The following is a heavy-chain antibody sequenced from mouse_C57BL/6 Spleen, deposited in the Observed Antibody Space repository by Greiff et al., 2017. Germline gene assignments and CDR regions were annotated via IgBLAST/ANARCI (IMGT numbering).Heavy chain of an antibody. CDR3: ARGFDGHYFDY. Sequence: QVQLKQPGAELVRPGSSVKLSCKASGYTFTSYWMHWVKQRPIQGLEWIGNIDPSDSETHYNQKFKDKATLTVDKSSSTAYMQLSSLTSEDSAVYYCARGFDGHYFDYWGQGTTLTVSS. D-gene: IGHD2-3*01. CDR2: IDPSDSET. V-gene: IGHV1-52*01. CDR1: GYTFTSYW. J-gene: IGHJ2*01.